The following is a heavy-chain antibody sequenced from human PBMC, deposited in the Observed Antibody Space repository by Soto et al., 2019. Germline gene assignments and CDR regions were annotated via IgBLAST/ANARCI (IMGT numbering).Heavy chain of an antibody. CDR3: AKDLSYGPVGFYFDY. CDR2: ISGSGGST. D-gene: IGHD1-26*01. CDR1: GFTFSSYA. V-gene: IGHV3-23*01. J-gene: IGHJ4*02. Sequence: GGSLRLSCAASGFTFSSYAMSWVRQAPGKGLEWVSAISGSGGSTYYADSVKGRFTISRDNSKNTLYLQMNSLRAEDTAVYYCAKDLSYGPVGFYFDYWGQGTLVTVSS.